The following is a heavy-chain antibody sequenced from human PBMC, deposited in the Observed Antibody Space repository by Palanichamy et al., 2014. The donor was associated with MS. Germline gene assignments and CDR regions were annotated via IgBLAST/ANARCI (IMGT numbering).Heavy chain of an antibody. CDR3: ARVAYSNYVGGWFDP. CDR1: GYSISSGHY. J-gene: IGHJ5*02. Sequence: VQLQESGPGLVKPSETLSLTCAVSGYSISSGHYWGWIRQPPGKGLEWIGSIYHSGSTYSNPSLKSRVTISLDTSKNEVSLKLSSVTAADTAVYYCARVAYSNYVGGWFDPWGQGTLVTVSS. V-gene: IGHV4-38-2*01. CDR2: IYHSGST. D-gene: IGHD4-11*01.